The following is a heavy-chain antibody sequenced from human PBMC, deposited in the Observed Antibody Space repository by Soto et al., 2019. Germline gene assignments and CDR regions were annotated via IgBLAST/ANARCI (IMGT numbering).Heavy chain of an antibody. Sequence: GGSLRLSCAASGFTFSTYWIHWVRQAPGKGLVWVSRINGIGSSTNYADSVKGRFTISRDNAKNTLFLQMNSLRADDTAVYFCARVAGGGNPYYFDSWGQGTLVTVSS. J-gene: IGHJ4*02. D-gene: IGHD2-15*01. CDR1: GFTFSTYW. V-gene: IGHV3-74*01. CDR3: ARVAGGGNPYYFDS. CDR2: INGIGSST.